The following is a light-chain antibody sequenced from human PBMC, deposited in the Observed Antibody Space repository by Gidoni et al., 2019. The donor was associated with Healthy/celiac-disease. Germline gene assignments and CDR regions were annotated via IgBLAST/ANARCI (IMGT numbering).Light chain of an antibody. CDR1: QSISSY. Sequence: DIQMTQSPYSLSASVGDRVTITCRASQSISSYLNLYQQKPGKAPKLLIYAASSLQSGVPSRFSGSGSGTDFTFTISSLQPEDFATYYCQQSYSTPQTFGQGTKVEIK. V-gene: IGKV1-39*01. CDR3: QQSYSTPQT. CDR2: AAS. J-gene: IGKJ1*01.